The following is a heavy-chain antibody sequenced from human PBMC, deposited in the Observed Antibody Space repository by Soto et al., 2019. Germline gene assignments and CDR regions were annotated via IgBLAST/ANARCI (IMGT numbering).Heavy chain of an antibody. V-gene: IGHV3-15*07. J-gene: IGHJ4*02. CDR3: TPLALKYNSDWYPLSD. Sequence: EVQLVESGGGLVKPGGSLRLSCAGSGFTFSNVWMNWVRQAPGKGLEWVGRIKSETDGGTIDYAAPVKGSFTISRDDSNTTLYLQMNSLKTEDTATYYCTPLALKYNSDWYPLSDWGQGTRVTVSS. CDR2: IKSETDGGTI. D-gene: IGHD6-19*01. CDR1: GFTFSNVW.